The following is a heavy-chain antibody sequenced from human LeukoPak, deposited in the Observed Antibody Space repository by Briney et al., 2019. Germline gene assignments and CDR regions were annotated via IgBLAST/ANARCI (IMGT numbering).Heavy chain of an antibody. J-gene: IGHJ6*03. V-gene: IGHV1-8*03. CDR1: GYTFTSYD. CDR3: ARGSTYVSGSYYMDV. Sequence: ASVNVSCKASGYTFTSYDINWVRQATGQGLEWMGWMNPNSGNTGYAQKFQGRVTITRNTSISTAYMELSSLRSEDTAVYYCARGSTYVSGSYYMDVWGKGTTVTVSS. D-gene: IGHD3-22*01. CDR2: MNPNSGNT.